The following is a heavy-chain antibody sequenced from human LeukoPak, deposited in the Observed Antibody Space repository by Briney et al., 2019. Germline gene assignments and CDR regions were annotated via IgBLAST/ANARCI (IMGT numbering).Heavy chain of an antibody. Sequence: GGSLRLSCAASGVTHSDYAMAWVRRAPGKGLEWVSSISNTGGSTFCADSVKGRFTISRDKPKNKMYLQMNSLRHNDTATYYCAKAGGADKYGMDVWGQGTTVIVSS. V-gene: IGHV3-23*01. J-gene: IGHJ6*02. D-gene: IGHD2-15*01. CDR1: GVTHSDYA. CDR3: AKAGGADKYGMDV. CDR2: ISNTGGST.